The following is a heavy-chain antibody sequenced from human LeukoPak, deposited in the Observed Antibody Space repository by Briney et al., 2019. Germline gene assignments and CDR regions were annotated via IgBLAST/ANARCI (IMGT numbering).Heavy chain of an antibody. CDR2: MNPNSGNT. CDR3: ARGYSPSVRTTGNDY. V-gene: IGHV1-8*01. D-gene: IGHD1-1*01. J-gene: IGHJ4*02. Sequence: ASVKVSCKASGYTFTSHDINWVRQATGQGLEWMGWMNPNSGNTGYAQKFQGRVAMTRDTSINTAYLDLYSLRSEDTAVYYCARGYSPSVRTTGNDYWGQGTLVTVSS. CDR1: GYTFTSHD.